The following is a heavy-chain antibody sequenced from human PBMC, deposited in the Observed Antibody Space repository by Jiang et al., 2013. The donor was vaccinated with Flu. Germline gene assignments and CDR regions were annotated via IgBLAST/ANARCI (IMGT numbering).Heavy chain of an antibody. J-gene: IGHJ4*02. Sequence: GPGLVKPSETLSLTCTVSGGSISSSSYYWGWIRQPPGKGLEWIGSIYYSGSTYYNPSLKSRVTISVDTSKNQFSLKLSSVTAADTAVYYCARLWIQLGVDYWGQGTLVTVSS. D-gene: IGHD5-18*01. CDR1: GGSISSSSYY. CDR2: IYYSGST. V-gene: IGHV4-39*01. CDR3: ARLWIQLGVDY.